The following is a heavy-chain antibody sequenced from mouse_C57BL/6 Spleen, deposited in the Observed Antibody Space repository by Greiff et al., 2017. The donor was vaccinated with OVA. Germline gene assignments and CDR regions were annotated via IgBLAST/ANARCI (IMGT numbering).Heavy chain of an antibody. D-gene: IGHD2-4*01. V-gene: IGHV1-52*01. CDR1: GYTFTSYW. Sequence: QVQLQQPGAELVRPGSSVKLSCKASGYTFTSYWMHWVKQRPIQGLEWIGNIDPSDSETHYNQKFKDKATLTVDKSSSTAYMQLSSLTSEDSAVYYCARFDYDRVRYYYAMDYWGQGTSVTVSS. CDR2: IDPSDSET. J-gene: IGHJ4*01. CDR3: ARFDYDRVRYYYAMDY.